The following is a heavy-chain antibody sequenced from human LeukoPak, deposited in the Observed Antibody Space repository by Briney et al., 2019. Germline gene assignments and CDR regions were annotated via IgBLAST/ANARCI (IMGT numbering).Heavy chain of an antibody. D-gene: IGHD3-10*01. CDR3: ARGLSGSGDY. Sequence: PSETLSLTCTVSGYSISSGYYWGWIRQPPGKGLEWIGSINHSGSTNYNPSLKSRVTISVDTSKNQFSLKLSSVTAADTAVYYCARGLSGSGDYWGQGTLVTVSS. V-gene: IGHV4-38-2*02. CDR2: INHSGST. CDR1: GYSISSGYY. J-gene: IGHJ4*02.